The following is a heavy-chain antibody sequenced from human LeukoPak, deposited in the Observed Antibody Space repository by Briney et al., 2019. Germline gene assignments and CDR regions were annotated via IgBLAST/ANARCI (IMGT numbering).Heavy chain of an antibody. CDR3: ASRPDHYYGMDV. V-gene: IGHV3-30*03. J-gene: IGHJ6*02. CDR2: ISYDGSNK. Sequence: PGRSLRLSCAASGFTFSSYGMHWVRQAPGKGLEWVAVISYDGSNKYYADSVKGRFTISRDNSKNTLYLQMNSLRAEDTAVYYCASRPDHYYGMDVWGQGTTVTVSS. CDR1: GFTFSSYG.